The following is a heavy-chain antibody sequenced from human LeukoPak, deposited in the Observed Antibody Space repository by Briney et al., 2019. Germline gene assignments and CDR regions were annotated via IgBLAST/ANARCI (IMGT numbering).Heavy chain of an antibody. D-gene: IGHD3-10*01. CDR1: VGSLNSANYC. V-gene: IGHV4-39*01. Sequence: PSETLSLTCIVSVGSLNSANYCWGWIRQHPGKWLGWLGTIYYSGTTYYIPSLKSRLTISVDTYKHQFYLTLTSVTAADTAVYYCARHDYYGALNWFDPGGQGTLITVSS. J-gene: IGHJ5*02. CDR2: IYYSGTT. CDR3: ARHDYYGALNWFDP.